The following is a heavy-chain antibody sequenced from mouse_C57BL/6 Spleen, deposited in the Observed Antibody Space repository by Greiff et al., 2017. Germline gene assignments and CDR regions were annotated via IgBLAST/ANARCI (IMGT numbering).Heavy chain of an antibody. D-gene: IGHD2-4*01. V-gene: IGHV1-15*01. J-gene: IGHJ2*01. CDR2: IDPETGGT. CDR1: GYTFTDYE. Sequence: QVHVKQSGAELVRPGASVTLSCKASGYTFTDYEMHWVKQTPVHGLEWIGAIDPETGGTAYNQKFKGKAILTADKSSSTAYMELRSLTSEDSAVYYCTRTMKDYFDYWGQGTTLTVSS. CDR3: TRTMKDYFDY.